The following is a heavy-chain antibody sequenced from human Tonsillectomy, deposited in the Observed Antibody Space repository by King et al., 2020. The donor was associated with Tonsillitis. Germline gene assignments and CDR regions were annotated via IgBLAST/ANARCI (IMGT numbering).Heavy chain of an antibody. CDR3: ARSPPTTAYFDS. J-gene: IGHJ4*01. CDR2: ISHDGSNK. Sequence: VQLVESGGGVVQPGRSMRLSCTASGFVFSDHAVHWVRQAPGKGLEGVAVISHDGSNKHYADSVKGRFTISRDNSKNIVYVQMNSLRAEETAVYYCARSPPTTAYFDSGGHGALVSVSS. D-gene: IGHD1-26*01. V-gene: IGHV3-30*04. CDR1: GFVFSDHA.